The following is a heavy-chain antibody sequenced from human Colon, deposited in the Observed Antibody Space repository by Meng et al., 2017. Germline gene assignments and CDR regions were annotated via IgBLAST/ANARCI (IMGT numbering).Heavy chain of an antibody. CDR3: ARGGGGQLYSYSGSHLDY. V-gene: IGHV4-34*01. CDR2: INHSEST. CDR1: GGSFSGYY. D-gene: IGHD1-26*01. Sequence: SETLSLTCAVYGGSFSGYYWSWIRQPPGKGLEWIGEINHSESTNYNQSLKSRVTISVDTSKNQFSLKLSSVTAADTAVYYCARGGGGQLYSYSGSHLDYWGQGTLVTVSS. J-gene: IGHJ4*02.